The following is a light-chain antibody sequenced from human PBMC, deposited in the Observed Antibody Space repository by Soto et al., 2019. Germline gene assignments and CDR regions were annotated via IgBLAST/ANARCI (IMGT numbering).Light chain of an antibody. J-gene: IGKJ2*01. CDR1: QSLLHSNGYNY. CDR3: MQALQTPYT. V-gene: IGKV2-28*01. Sequence: DIVMTQSPLSLPVTPGEPASISCRSSQSLLHSNGYNYLDWYLQKPGQSPQFLIYLGSNRASGVPDRVSGSGSGTDFTLKISRVEAEDVGVYYCMQALQTPYTFCQGTKLEIK. CDR2: LGS.